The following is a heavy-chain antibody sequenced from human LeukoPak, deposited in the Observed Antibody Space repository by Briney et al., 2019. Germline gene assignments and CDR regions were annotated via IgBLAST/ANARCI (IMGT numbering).Heavy chain of an antibody. D-gene: IGHD3-10*01. Sequence: SETLSLTCTVSGYSISSGYYWGWIRQPPGKGLEWIGEINHSGSTNYNPSLKSRVTISVDTSKNQFSLKLSSVTAADTAVYYCARARPNLGYYYGSGSKPFDYWGQGTLVTVSS. CDR1: GYSISSGYY. J-gene: IGHJ4*02. CDR2: INHSGST. CDR3: ARARPNLGYYYGSGSKPFDY. V-gene: IGHV4-38-2*02.